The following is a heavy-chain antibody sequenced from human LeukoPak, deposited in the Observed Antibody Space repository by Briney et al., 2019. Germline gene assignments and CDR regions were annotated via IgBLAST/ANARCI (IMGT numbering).Heavy chain of an antibody. CDR3: ARGLFVRAVVAATLGY. Sequence: EASVKVSCKASGYTFTSYDINWVRQATGQGLEWMGWMNPNSGNTGYAQKFQGRVTMTRNTSISTAYMELSSLRSEDTAVYYCARGLFVRAVVAATLGYWGQGTLVTVSS. CDR1: GYTFTSYD. D-gene: IGHD2-15*01. CDR2: MNPNSGNT. J-gene: IGHJ4*02. V-gene: IGHV1-8*02.